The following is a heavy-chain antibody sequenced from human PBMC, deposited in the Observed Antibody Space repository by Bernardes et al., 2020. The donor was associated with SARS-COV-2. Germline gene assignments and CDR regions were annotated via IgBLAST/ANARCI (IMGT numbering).Heavy chain of an antibody. J-gene: IGHJ4*02. D-gene: IGHD3-22*01. V-gene: IGHV1-18*01. Sequence: ASVKVSCKASDYIFTNYGIVWVRQAPGQGLEWMGWISAYNGNTDYAQKFQGRLTMTTDTSTATAYMELRSLRPDDTAMYFCAKGGDLGSGFSDYWGQGTLVTVSS. CDR1: DYIFTNYG. CDR2: ISAYNGNT. CDR3: AKGGDLGSGFSDY.